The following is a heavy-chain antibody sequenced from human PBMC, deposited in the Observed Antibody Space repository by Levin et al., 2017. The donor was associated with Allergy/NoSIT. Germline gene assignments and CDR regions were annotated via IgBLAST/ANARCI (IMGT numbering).Heavy chain of an antibody. J-gene: IGHJ4*02. D-gene: IGHD5-12*01. CDR1: GGSISSYY. V-gene: IGHV4-59*08. CDR3: ARNRHIVATIFDY. CDR2: IYYSGST. Sequence: SQTLSLTCTVSGGSISSYYWSWIRQPPGKGLEWIGYIYYSGSTNYNPSLKSRVTISVDTSKNQFSLKLSSVTAADTAVYYCARNRHIVATIFDYWGQGTLVTVSS.